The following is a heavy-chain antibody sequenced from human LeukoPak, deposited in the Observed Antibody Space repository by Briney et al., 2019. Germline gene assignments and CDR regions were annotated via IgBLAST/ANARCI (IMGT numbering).Heavy chain of an antibody. D-gene: IGHD3-16*02. CDR2: IYSGGST. CDR1: GFTVSSNY. J-gene: IGHJ4*02. Sequence: GGSLRLSCAASGFTVSSNYMSWVRQAPGKGLEWVSIIYSGGSTYYADSVKGRFTISRDNSKSTLYLQMNSLRAEDTAVYYCARGYRWAAPCDSWGQGTLVTVSS. CDR3: ARGYRWAAPCDS. V-gene: IGHV3-66*01.